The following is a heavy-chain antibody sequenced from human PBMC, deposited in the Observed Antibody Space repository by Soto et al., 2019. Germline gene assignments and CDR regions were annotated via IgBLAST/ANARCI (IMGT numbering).Heavy chain of an antibody. J-gene: IGHJ5*02. CDR1: GGSINSSDHF. D-gene: IGHD3-10*02. CDR2: VYYTETT. Sequence: LSLTCSLSGGSINSSDHFWGWIRQTPGKGLEWIGSVYYTETTYYNPSLKSPVTISVETSRNTCSLKVNSVTAADTGIYYCARQRVLSTNMFITSFDPWGQGTLVTVSS. V-gene: IGHV4-39*01. CDR3: ARQRVLSTNMFITSFDP.